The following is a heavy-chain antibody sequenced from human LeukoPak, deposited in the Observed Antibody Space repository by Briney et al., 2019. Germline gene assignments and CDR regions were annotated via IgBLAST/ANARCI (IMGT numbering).Heavy chain of an antibody. D-gene: IGHD2/OR15-2a*01. CDR1: GFTFSSFT. CDR3: ARGGYFFDY. J-gene: IGHJ4*02. Sequence: GGSLRLSCAASGFTFSSFTMNWVRQAPGKGLEWVSSISSTSIYIHYADSVKGRFTISRDNAKNSLYLQMNSLRAEDTAVYYCARGGYFFDYWGQGTLVTVSS. V-gene: IGHV3-21*01. CDR2: ISSTSIYI.